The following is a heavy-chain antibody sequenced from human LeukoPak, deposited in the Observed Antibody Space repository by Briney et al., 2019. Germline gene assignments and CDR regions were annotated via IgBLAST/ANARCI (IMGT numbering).Heavy chain of an antibody. CDR2: IYPGDSDT. D-gene: IGHD5-12*01. CDR3: ASSVYGGYGIDY. Sequence: KVSCKASGYTFTSYWNGWVRQMHGKGLEWMGIIYPGDSDTRYSPSFPGQVAISADKSITTAYLQWSSLKASGISMYYCASSVYGGYGIDYWGQGTLVTVSS. CDR1: GYTFTSYW. V-gene: IGHV5-51*01. J-gene: IGHJ4*02.